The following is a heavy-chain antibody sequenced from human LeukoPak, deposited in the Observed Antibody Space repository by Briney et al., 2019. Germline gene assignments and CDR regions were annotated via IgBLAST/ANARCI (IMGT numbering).Heavy chain of an antibody. V-gene: IGHV3-74*01. CDR1: GFSFSTYS. J-gene: IGHJ4*02. Sequence: GGSLRLSCAASGFSFSTYSMHWVRQDEGKGLMWVSRINPDGRTTDYADSGKGRFTISRDNAKNSLYLQMNSLRAEDTAVYYCAREDFWSGYYTGIEFDYWGQGTLVTASS. CDR2: INPDGRTT. D-gene: IGHD3-3*01. CDR3: AREDFWSGYYTGIEFDY.